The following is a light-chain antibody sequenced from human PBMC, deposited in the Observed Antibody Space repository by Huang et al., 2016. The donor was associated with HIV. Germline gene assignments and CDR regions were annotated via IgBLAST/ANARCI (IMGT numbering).Light chain of an antibody. CDR2: DAS. V-gene: IGKV3-11*01. CDR1: QSVSTY. CDR3: QQRSNWPPLT. Sequence: EIVLTQSPATLSLSPGAGATLSCRASQSVSTYLAWYQQKPGQAPRLLIYDASNRATGIPARFSGSGSGTDFTLTISSLEPDDFALYYCQQRSNWPPLTFGGGTKVEIK. J-gene: IGKJ4*01.